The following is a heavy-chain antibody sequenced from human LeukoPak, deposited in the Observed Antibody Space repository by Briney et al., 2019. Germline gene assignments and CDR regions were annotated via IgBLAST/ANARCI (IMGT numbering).Heavy chain of an antibody. CDR2: ISYDGSSK. D-gene: IGHD2-2*01. CDR1: GFTFSSYA. CDR3: ARDQADIVVVPAARDYYYYYGMDV. V-gene: IGHV3-30-3*01. Sequence: GGSLRLSCAASGFTFSSYAMHWVRQAPGKGLEWVAVISYDGSSKYYADSVKGRFTISRDNSKNTLYLQMNSLRAEDTAVYYCARDQADIVVVPAARDYYYYYGMDVWGQGTTVTVSS. J-gene: IGHJ6*02.